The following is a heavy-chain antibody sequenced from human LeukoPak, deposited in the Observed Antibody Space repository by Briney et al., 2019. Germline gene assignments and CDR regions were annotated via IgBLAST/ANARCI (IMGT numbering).Heavy chain of an antibody. Sequence: SETLSLTCTVSGGSISSGNYYWGWIRQPPGKGLEWIGTIYYSGSTYYNPSLKSRVTISVDTSKNQFSLKLSSVTAADTAVYYCATPTYYYDSSGYEVADYWGQGTLVTVSS. CDR3: ATPTYYYDSSGYEVADY. CDR2: IYYSGST. CDR1: GGSISSGNYY. V-gene: IGHV4-39*01. D-gene: IGHD3-22*01. J-gene: IGHJ4*02.